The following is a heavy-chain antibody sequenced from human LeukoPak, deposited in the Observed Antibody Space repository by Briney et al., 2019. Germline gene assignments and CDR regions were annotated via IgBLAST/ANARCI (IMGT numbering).Heavy chain of an antibody. V-gene: IGHV3-74*01. J-gene: IGHJ4*02. D-gene: IGHD1-14*01. CDR3: SRDFNGRNDF. CDR1: GFTFSSNW. Sequence: PGGSLRLSCAASGFTFSSNWMHWVRQGPGKGLVWVSRINPDGSRTDYAESVKGRFTISRDNAKNTLSLETNSLGDEDTAVYYCSRDFNGRNDFWGQGTLVTVSS. CDR2: INPDGSRT.